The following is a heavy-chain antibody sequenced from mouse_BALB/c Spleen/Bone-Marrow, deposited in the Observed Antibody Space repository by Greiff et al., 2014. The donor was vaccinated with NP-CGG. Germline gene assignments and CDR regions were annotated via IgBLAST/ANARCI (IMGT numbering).Heavy chain of an antibody. V-gene: IGHV3-2*02. CDR3: ASQDVYYYAMDY. CDR1: GYSITSDYA. D-gene: IGHD3-2*02. Sequence: VQLQQSGPGLVKPSQSLSLTCTVTGYSITSDYAWNWIRQFPGNKLEWMGYISYSGSTSYNPSLKSRISITRDTSKNQFFLQLNSVTTEDTATDYCASQDVYYYAMDYWGQGTSVTVSS. J-gene: IGHJ4*01. CDR2: ISYSGST.